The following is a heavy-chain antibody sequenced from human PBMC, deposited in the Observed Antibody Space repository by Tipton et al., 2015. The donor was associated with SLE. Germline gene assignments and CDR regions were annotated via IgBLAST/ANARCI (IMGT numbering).Heavy chain of an antibody. CDR2: ISGSGGST. J-gene: IGHJ3*02. CDR1: GFTFSSYA. Sequence: SLRLSCAASGFTFSSYAISWVRQATGKGLEWGSAISGSGGSTYYADSVKGRFTISRDNSKNTLYLQMNTLRAEDTAVYYCAKDALGGIAAAGYDAFDIWGQGTMVTVSS. D-gene: IGHD6-13*01. V-gene: IGHV3-23*01. CDR3: AKDALGGIAAAGYDAFDI.